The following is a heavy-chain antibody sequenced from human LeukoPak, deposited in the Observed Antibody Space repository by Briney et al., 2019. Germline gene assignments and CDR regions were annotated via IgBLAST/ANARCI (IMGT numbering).Heavy chain of an antibody. J-gene: IGHJ6*02. Sequence: GGSLRLSCAASGFTFSDYYMSWIRQAPGKGLEWVSYISSSGSTIYYADSVKGRFTISRDNAKNSLYLQMNSLRAEDTAVYYCARVVCSGGACSPLVPHYYYRMDVWGQGTTVTVSS. D-gene: IGHD2-15*01. CDR3: ARVVCSGGACSPLVPHYYYRMDV. V-gene: IGHV3-11*01. CDR1: GFTFSDYY. CDR2: ISSSGSTI.